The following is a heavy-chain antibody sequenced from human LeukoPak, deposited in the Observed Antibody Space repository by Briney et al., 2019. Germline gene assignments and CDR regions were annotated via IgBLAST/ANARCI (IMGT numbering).Heavy chain of an antibody. V-gene: IGHV3-23*01. D-gene: IGHD3-10*01. CDR2: ISGSGGST. CDR3: AKSADYYGSGSYYTNFDY. CDR1: GFTFNNYA. J-gene: IGHJ4*02. Sequence: PGGSLRLSCAASGFTFNNYAMDWVRQAPGKGLEWVAAISGSGGSTYYADSVKGRFTISRDNSKNTLYLQMNSLRAEDTAVYYCAKSADYYGSGSYYTNFDYWGQGTLVTVSS.